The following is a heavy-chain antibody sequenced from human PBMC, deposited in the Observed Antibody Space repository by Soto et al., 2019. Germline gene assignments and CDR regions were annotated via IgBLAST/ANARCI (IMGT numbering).Heavy chain of an antibody. J-gene: IGHJ4*02. V-gene: IGHV3-23*01. D-gene: IGHD6-19*01. CDR1: GFTFNNYA. Sequence: GGSLRLSCAASGFTFNNYAMTWVRQAPGQGLEWLSSITGGGDSTYYADSVKGRFTISRDNSKNTLSLQMNSLRVEDTAVYYCAKDRTSGWNPNLFDNWGQGTLVTVSS. CDR2: ITGGGDST. CDR3: AKDRTSGWNPNLFDN.